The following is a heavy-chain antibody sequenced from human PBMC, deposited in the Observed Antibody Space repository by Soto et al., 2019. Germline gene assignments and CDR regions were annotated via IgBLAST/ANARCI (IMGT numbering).Heavy chain of an antibody. CDR2: ISGSGDNT. V-gene: IGHV3-23*01. CDR3: ATELGTAAFWGAYYTCYCMDD. J-gene: IGHJ6*03. D-gene: IGHD3-3*01. Sequence: EVQLLESGGGLVQPGGSLRLSCAASGFTFSSYALNWVRQAPGKGLEWVSVISGSGDNTYYADSVKGRFTISRDNSKSALYLEMNRRRAEATAVHYCATELGTAAFWGAYYTCYCMDDWGKGPTVPVSS. CDR1: GFTFSSYA.